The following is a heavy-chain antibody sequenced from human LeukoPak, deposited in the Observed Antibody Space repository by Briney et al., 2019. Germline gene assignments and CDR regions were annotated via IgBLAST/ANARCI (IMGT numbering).Heavy chain of an antibody. CDR2: ISGSGGST. J-gene: IGHJ4*02. D-gene: IGHD3-22*01. V-gene: IGHV3-23*01. Sequence: GGSLRLSCAASGFTFSSYSMNWVRQAPGKGLEWVSAISGSGGSTYYADSVKGRFTISRDNSKNTLYLQMNSLRAEDTAVYYCAKDFVTMIVVVIGDYWGQGTLVTVSS. CDR1: GFTFSSYS. CDR3: AKDFVTMIVVVIGDY.